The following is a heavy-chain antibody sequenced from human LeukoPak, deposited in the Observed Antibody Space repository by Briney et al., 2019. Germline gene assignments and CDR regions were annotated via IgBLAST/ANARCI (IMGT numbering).Heavy chain of an antibody. CDR2: ISAYNGNT. V-gene: IGHV1-18*01. Sequence: VASVKVSCKASGYTFTSYGISWVRQAPGQGLEWMGWISAYNGNTNYAQKLQGRVTMTTDTSTSTAYMELRSLRSDDTAVYYCARGSERYFDWDPQMDVWGKGTTVTVSS. D-gene: IGHD3-9*01. J-gene: IGHJ6*04. CDR1: GYTFTSYG. CDR3: ARGSERYFDWDPQMDV.